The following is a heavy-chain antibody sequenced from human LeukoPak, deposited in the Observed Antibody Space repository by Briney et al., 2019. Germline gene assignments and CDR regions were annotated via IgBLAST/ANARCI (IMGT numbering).Heavy chain of an antibody. J-gene: IGHJ4*02. Sequence: GGSLRLSCAASGFTFSSYSMNWVRQAPGKGLEWVSSISSSSSYIYYADSVKGRFTISRDIAKNSLYLQMNSLRAEDTAVYYCARDLELLTTGDYWGQGTLVTVSS. CDR3: ARDLELLTTGDY. CDR2: ISSSSSYI. CDR1: GFTFSSYS. V-gene: IGHV3-21*01. D-gene: IGHD3-22*01.